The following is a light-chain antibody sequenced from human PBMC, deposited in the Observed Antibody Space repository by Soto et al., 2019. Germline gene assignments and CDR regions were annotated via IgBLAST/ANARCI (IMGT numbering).Light chain of an antibody. Sequence: QSVLTQPPSTSGTPGQGVSISCSGSSSNIGSNYVYLYQQLPGRAPRLIMYKNDQRPSGGPDRFSGSKSGTSASLAISGLRSEAEAVYHCSTWDDSMTGLVFGGGTKVTVL. CDR3: STWDDSMTGLV. CDR2: KND. CDR1: SSNIGSNY. J-gene: IGLJ3*02. V-gene: IGLV1-47*01.